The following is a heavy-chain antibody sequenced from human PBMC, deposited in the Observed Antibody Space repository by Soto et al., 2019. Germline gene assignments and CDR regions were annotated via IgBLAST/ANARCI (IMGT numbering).Heavy chain of an antibody. CDR1: NGSIGSYY. CDR3: ARVGRLITAAGLLDA. D-gene: IGHD6-13*01. Sequence: LSLTCTISNGSIGSYYWTWIRQPPGKGLEWIGHIYYSGSTNYNPSLKSRLTLSLDTSKNQFSLKLTSVTAADTAVYYCARVGRLITAAGLLDAWGQGTLVTV. J-gene: IGHJ5*02. V-gene: IGHV4-59*01. CDR2: IYYSGST.